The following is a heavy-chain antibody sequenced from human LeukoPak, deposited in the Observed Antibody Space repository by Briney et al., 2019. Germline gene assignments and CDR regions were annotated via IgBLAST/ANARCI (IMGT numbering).Heavy chain of an antibody. D-gene: IGHD3-22*01. V-gene: IGHV3-9*03. CDR3: AKANYYDSSGSIYYFDY. Sequence: GGSLRLSCTASGFTFDDYAMHWVRQAPGKGLEWVSGISWNSGSIGYADSVKSRFTISRDNAKNSLYLQMNSLRAEDMALYYCAKANYYDSSGSIYYFDYWGQGTLVTVSS. CDR2: ISWNSGSI. J-gene: IGHJ4*02. CDR1: GFTFDDYA.